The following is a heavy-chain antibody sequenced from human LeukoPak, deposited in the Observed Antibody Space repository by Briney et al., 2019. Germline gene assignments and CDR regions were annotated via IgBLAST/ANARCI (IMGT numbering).Heavy chain of an antibody. CDR1: GYSFTSYW. CDR2: IYPGDSDT. V-gene: IGHV5-51*01. J-gene: IGHJ3*02. CDR3: ARLDPYDYVWGSYRLGAFDI. Sequence: GESLKISCKGSGYSFTSYWIGWVRQMPGKGLEWMGIIYPGDSDTRYSPSFQGQVTISADKSISTAYLQWSCLKASDTAMYYCARLDPYDYVWGSYRLGAFDIWGQGTMVTVSS. D-gene: IGHD3-16*02.